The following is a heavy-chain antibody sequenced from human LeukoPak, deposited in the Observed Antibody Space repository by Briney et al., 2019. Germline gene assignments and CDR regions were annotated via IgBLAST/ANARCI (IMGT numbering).Heavy chain of an antibody. V-gene: IGHV3-53*01. CDR1: GLTVSSDY. J-gene: IGHJ4*02. CDR2: IYNDGNT. Sequence: GGSLRLSCAASGLTVSSDYMSWVRRAPGKGLEWVSAIYNDGNTYYADSVKGRFTIFGDNSKNTLYLQMNSLRVEDTAVYYCARAPNGWYFDYWGQGSLVTVSS. CDR3: ARAPNGWYFDY. D-gene: IGHD6-19*01.